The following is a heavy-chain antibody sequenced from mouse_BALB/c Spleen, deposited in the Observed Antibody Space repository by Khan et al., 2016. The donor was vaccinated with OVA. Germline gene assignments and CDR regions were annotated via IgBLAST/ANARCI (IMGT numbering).Heavy chain of an antibody. V-gene: IGHV2-6-1*01. CDR3: ARQPYYHYNIMDY. Sequence: QVQLKESGPGLAAPSQSLSITCTISGFSLTTYGVHWVRQPPGKGLEWLVVIWSDGKTNYNSALKSRLTITKDNSHSQVCLKMNSLQSDDTAIYFCARQPYYHYNIMDYWGQGTSVTVSS. CDR2: IWSDGKT. D-gene: IGHD2-10*01. J-gene: IGHJ4*01. CDR1: GFSLTTYG.